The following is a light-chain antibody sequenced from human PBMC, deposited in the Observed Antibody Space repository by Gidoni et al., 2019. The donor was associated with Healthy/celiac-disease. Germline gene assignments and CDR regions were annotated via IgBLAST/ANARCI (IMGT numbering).Light chain of an antibody. J-gene: IGLJ2*01. Sequence: SYELTKPPPVSVSPGQTASITCSGDKLGDKYACWYQQKPGQSPVLVIYPDSKRPSGIPERFSGSNSGNTATLTISGTQAMDEADYYCQAWDSSTVVFGGGTKLTVL. CDR1: KLGDKY. CDR2: PDS. CDR3: QAWDSSTVV. V-gene: IGLV3-1*01.